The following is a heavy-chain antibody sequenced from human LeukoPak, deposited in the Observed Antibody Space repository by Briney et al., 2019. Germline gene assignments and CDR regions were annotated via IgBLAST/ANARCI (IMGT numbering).Heavy chain of an antibody. CDR2: IYYSGST. CDR3: ARDLFVTMVRGVHYGIDV. V-gene: IGHV4-39*07. CDR1: GGSISSSSYY. J-gene: IGHJ6*02. D-gene: IGHD3-10*01. Sequence: SETLSLTCTVSGGSISSSSYYWGWIRQPPGKGLEWIGSIYYSGSTYYNPSLKSRVTISVDKAKNQFSLKLSSVTAADTAVYYCARDLFVTMVRGVHYGIDVWGQGTTFTVSS.